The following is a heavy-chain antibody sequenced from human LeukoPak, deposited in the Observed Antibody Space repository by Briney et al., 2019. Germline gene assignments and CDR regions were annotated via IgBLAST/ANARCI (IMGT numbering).Heavy chain of an antibody. V-gene: IGHV6-1*01. D-gene: IGHD3-16*02. Sequence: SQTLSLSSAISGDSVSTNSAAWNWVRQSPSRGLEWLGRTYYRSKWYNDYAVSVKSRITINPHTSKNQFSLQLNSVTPEDTAVYYCARGGIYYDYVWGSYRFRGSDIWGQGTMVTVSS. J-gene: IGHJ3*02. CDR1: GDSVSTNSAA. CDR3: ARGGIYYDYVWGSYRFRGSDI. CDR2: TYYRSKWYN.